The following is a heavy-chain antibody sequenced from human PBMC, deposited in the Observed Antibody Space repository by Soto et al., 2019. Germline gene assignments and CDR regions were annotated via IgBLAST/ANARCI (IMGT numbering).Heavy chain of an antibody. D-gene: IGHD3-9*01. CDR1: GYTFSGYY. CDR3: VRGGFYYDILTGYQLNYYYGMDV. CDR2: INPNSGGT. J-gene: IGHJ6*02. Sequence: SVKVSCKASGYTFSGYYMHWVRQAPGQGLEWMGWINPNSGGTNYAQKFQGWVTMTRDTSISTAYMELSRLRSDDTAVYYCVRGGFYYDILTGYQLNYYYGMDVWGQGTTVTVS. V-gene: IGHV1-2*04.